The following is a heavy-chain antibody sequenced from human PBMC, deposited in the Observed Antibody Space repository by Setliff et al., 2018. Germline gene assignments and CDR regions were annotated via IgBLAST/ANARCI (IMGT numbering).Heavy chain of an antibody. CDR3: ARGHGTDYNFWSGYPAASFDI. CDR2: IFHTGAA. D-gene: IGHD3-3*01. J-gene: IGHJ3*02. CDR1: GYSISSGHY. V-gene: IGHV4-38-2*02. Sequence: SETLSLTCTVSGYSISSGHYWGWIRQSPGKGLDWIGSIFHTGAAYYNPSLESRFTISVDTPKNQFSLKLSSVTAADTAVYYCARGHGTDYNFWSGYPAASFDIWGQGTMVTVSS.